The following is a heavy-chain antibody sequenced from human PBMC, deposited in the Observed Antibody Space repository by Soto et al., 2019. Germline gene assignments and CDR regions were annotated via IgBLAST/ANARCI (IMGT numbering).Heavy chain of an antibody. V-gene: IGHV1-2*02. Sequence: ASVKVSCKASGYTFTGYYVHWVRQAPGQGLEWMGWINPNSGGTNYAQKFQGRVTMTRDTSISTAYMELSRLRSDDTAVYYCARSKWELSAFDIWGQGTMVTVSS. CDR1: GYTFTGYY. D-gene: IGHD1-26*01. CDR2: INPNSGGT. CDR3: ARSKWELSAFDI. J-gene: IGHJ3*02.